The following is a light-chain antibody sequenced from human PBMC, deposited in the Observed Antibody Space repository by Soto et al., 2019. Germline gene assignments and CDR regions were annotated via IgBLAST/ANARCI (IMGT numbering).Light chain of an antibody. CDR2: DAS. V-gene: IGKV3-20*01. CDR1: QSVSSH. Sequence: EIVLTHSPATLSLSPCERATLSCRASQSVSSHLAWYQQKPGQAPRLLIYDASNRATGIPDRFSGSGSGTDFTLTISRLEPEDFAVYYCQQYGSSPRTFGQGTKVDIK. CDR3: QQYGSSPRT. J-gene: IGKJ1*01.